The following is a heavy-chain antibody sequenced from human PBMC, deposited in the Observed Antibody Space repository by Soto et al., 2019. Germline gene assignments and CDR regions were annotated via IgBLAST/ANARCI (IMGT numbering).Heavy chain of an antibody. CDR3: ARTFREDIVVSPSMDV. CDR1: GYTFTGYY. V-gene: IGHV1-2*04. D-gene: IGHD2-15*01. Sequence: QVQLVQSGAEVKKPGASVKVSCKASGYTFTGYYMHWVRQAPGQGLEWMGWINPNSGGTNYAQKFQGWVTMTRDTSISTAYMELSRLRSDDTAVYYCARTFREDIVVSPSMDVWGQGTTVTVSS. J-gene: IGHJ6*02. CDR2: INPNSGGT.